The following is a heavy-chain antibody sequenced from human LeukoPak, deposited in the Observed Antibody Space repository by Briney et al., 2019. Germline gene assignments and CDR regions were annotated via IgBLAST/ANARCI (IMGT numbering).Heavy chain of an antibody. CDR2: IYYSGST. CDR1: GGSISSGDYY. CDR3: ARGRLYYDSSGYYSGFDY. Sequence: SETLSLTCTVSGGSISSGDYYWSWIRQPPGKGLEWIGYIYYSGSTYYNPSLKSRFTISVDTSKNQFSLKLSSVTAADTAVYYCARGRLYYDSSGYYSGFDYWGQGTLVTVSS. J-gene: IGHJ4*02. D-gene: IGHD3-22*01. V-gene: IGHV4-30-4*08.